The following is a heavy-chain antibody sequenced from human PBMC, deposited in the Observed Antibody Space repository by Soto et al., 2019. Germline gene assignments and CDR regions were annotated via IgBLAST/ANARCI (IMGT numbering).Heavy chain of an antibody. Sequence: QVQLVQSGAEVKKPGSSVKVSCKASGGAFTNDIITWVRQAPGQGLEWMGRIIPLLDITNYAQKLQGRVTITADKSTSTAYMELNILLSEDTAVYYCARDSRIGSTFSGYDAIYYWCQGTLVTVSS. CDR1: GGAFTNDI. CDR3: ARDSRIGSTFSGYDAIYY. J-gene: IGHJ4*02. CDR2: IIPLLDIT. D-gene: IGHD5-12*01. V-gene: IGHV1-69*08.